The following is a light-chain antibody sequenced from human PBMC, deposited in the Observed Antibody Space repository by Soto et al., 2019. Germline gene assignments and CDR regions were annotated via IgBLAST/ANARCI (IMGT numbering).Light chain of an antibody. J-gene: IGLJ3*02. CDR3: QSYDSSLSGWV. CDR1: SSNIGACYD. V-gene: IGLV1-40*01. Sequence: QSVLTQPPSVSGAPGKRVTISCTGSSSNIGACYDVHWYQQLPGTAPKLLIYGNSNRPSGVPDRFSGSKSGTSASLAITGLRAEDEADYYCQSYDSSLSGWVFGGGTKVTVL. CDR2: GNS.